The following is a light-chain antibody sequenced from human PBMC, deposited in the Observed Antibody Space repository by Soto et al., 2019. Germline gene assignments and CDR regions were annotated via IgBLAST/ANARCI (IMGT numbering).Light chain of an antibody. V-gene: IGLV2-11*01. J-gene: IGLJ1*01. CDR2: DVS. CDR1: SSDVGGYNY. CDR3: CSYAGSSYV. Sequence: ALTQPRSVSGSPGQSVTISCTGTSSDVGGYNYVSWYQQHPGKAPKLMIYDVSKRPSGVPDRFSGSKSGNTASLTISGLQAEDEADYYCCSYAGSSYVFGTGTKLTVL.